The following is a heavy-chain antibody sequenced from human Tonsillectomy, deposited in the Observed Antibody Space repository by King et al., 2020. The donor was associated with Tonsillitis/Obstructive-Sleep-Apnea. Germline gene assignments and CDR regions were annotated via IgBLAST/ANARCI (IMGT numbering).Heavy chain of an antibody. D-gene: IGHD4-17*01. CDR1: GGSISSSSYY. V-gene: IGHV4-39*01. CDR3: ARLSTGTGGFDY. CDR2: IYYSGST. J-gene: IGHJ4*02. Sequence: MQLQESGPGLVKPSETLSLTCTVSGGSISSSSYYWGWIRQPPGKGLEWIGRIYYSGSTYYNPSLKSRVTISVDTSKNQFSLKMSSVTAADTAVYYCARLSTGTGGFDYWGQGTLVTVSS.